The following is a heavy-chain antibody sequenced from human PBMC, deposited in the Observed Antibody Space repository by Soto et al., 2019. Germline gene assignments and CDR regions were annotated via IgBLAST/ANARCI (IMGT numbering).Heavy chain of an antibody. J-gene: IGHJ3*02. V-gene: IGHV4-31*03. CDR2: IYDNGDT. CDR1: GGSIGSGDYY. D-gene: IGHD3-16*01. Sequence: QVQLQESGPGLVKPSQTLSLTCTVSGGSIGSGDYYWTWIRQHPGRGLEWIGYIYDNGDTYYNPSLKRRVTLSAYTSNNQFSLRLSSVTAADSAVYYCARAYDYGATKNDGFDIWGQGTLVTVSS. CDR3: ARAYDYGATKNDGFDI.